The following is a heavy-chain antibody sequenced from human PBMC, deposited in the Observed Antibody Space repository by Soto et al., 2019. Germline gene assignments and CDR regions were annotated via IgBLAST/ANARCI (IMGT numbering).Heavy chain of an antibody. D-gene: IGHD6-19*01. CDR1: GFTFSSYW. CDR2: IKQDGSEK. V-gene: IGHV3-7*03. J-gene: IGHJ4*02. CDR3: ARGWVVTQPFPNYFDY. Sequence: PGGSLRLSCAASGFTFSSYWMSWVRQAPGKGLEWVANIKQDGSEKYYVDSVKGRFTISRDNAKNSLYLQMNSLRAEDTAVYYCARGWVVTQPFPNYFDYWGQGTLVTVSS.